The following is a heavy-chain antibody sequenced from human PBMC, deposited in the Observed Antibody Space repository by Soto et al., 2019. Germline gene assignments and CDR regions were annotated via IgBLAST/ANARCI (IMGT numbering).Heavy chain of an antibody. J-gene: IGHJ4*02. V-gene: IGHV3-30-3*01. CDR2: ISYDGSNK. CDR3: ARENLVELWLLLRSGHFDY. Sequence: VGSLILSCAASGFTFSSYAMHWVRQAPGKGLEWVAVISYDGSNKYYADSVKGRFTISRDTSKKTLYVQMNSLRAEDTAVYYCARENLVELWLLLRSGHFDYWGQGTLVAVSS. CDR1: GFTFSSYA. D-gene: IGHD5-18*01.